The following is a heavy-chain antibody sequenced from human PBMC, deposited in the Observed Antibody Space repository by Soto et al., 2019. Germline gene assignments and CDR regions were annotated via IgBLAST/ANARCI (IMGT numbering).Heavy chain of an antibody. J-gene: IGHJ4*02. Sequence: PSETPSLTCAVYGGSFSGYYWSWIRQPPGKGLEWTGEINHSGSTNYNPSLKSRVTISVDTSKNQFSLKLSSVTAADTAVYYCATAHHLMRKGTQQPKRAFDYWGQGTLVTVSS. CDR3: ATAHHLMRKGTQQPKRAFDY. V-gene: IGHV4-34*01. CDR2: INHSGST. CDR1: GGSFSGYY. D-gene: IGHD6-13*01.